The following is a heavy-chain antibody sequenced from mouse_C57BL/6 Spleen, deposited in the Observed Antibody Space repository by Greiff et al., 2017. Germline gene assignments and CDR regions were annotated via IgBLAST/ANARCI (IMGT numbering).Heavy chain of an antibody. CDR1: GYTFTSYG. V-gene: IGHV1-81*01. J-gene: IGHJ2*01. Sequence: QVQLQQSGAELARPGASVKLSCKASGYTFTSYGISWVKQRTGQGLEWIGEIYPRSGNTYYNEKFKGKATLTADKSSSTAYMELRSLTSEDSAVYFCAREEKFITTVVAPFGYWGQGTTLTVSS. CDR2: IYPRSGNT. CDR3: AREEKFITTVVAPFGY. D-gene: IGHD1-1*01.